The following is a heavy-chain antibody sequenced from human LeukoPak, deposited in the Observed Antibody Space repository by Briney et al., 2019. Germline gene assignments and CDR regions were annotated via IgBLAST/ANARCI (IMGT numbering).Heavy chain of an antibody. CDR2: IRYDGSNK. CDR3: ARFYSGSYIYYYYYYMDV. D-gene: IGHD1-26*01. J-gene: IGHJ6*03. Sequence: PGGFLRLSCAASGFTFSSYGMHWVRQAPGKGLEWVAFIRYDGSNKYYADSVKGRFTISRDNSKNTLYLQMNSLRAEDTAVYYCARFYSGSYIYYYYYYMDVWGKGTTVTVSS. CDR1: GFTFSSYG. V-gene: IGHV3-30*02.